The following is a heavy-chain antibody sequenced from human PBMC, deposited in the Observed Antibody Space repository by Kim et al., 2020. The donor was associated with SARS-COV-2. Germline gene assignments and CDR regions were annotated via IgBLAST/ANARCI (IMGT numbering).Heavy chain of an antibody. D-gene: IGHD3-10*01. Sequence: IYYVDSVKGRFTSSRDNAKNALYLQMNSLRDEDTAVYYCARGYASGNYYSWGQGTLVTVSS. J-gene: IGHJ4*02. CDR3: ARGYASGNYYS. CDR2: I. V-gene: IGHV3-48*02.